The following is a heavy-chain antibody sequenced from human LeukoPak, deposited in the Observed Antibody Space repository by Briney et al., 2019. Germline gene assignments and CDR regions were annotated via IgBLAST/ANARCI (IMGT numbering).Heavy chain of an antibody. CDR3: AKDEVGQLVEVARTDY. D-gene: IGHD6-6*01. CDR1: GFTFSSYA. Sequence: GGSLRLSCAASGFTFSSYAMSWVRQAPGKGLEWVSAISGSGGSTYYADSVKGRFTISRDNSKNTLYLQMNSLRAEDTAVYYCAKDEVGQLVEVARTDYWGQGTLVTVS. CDR2: ISGSGGST. J-gene: IGHJ4*02. V-gene: IGHV3-23*01.